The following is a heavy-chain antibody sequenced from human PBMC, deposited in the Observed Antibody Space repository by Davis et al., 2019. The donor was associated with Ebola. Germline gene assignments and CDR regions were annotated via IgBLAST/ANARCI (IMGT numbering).Heavy chain of an antibody. CDR2: INPDGSFT. CDR1: GYSISSGYY. CDR3: ARSSYQPDY. V-gene: IGHV3-74*01. J-gene: IGHJ4*02. D-gene: IGHD2-2*01. Sequence: PSETLSLTCTVSGYSISSGYYWGWIRQPPGKGLVWVSRINPDGSFTDYADSVKGRFSISRDSTSNTLYLQMNGLRAEDTAVYCARSSYQPDYWGQGTLVTVSS.